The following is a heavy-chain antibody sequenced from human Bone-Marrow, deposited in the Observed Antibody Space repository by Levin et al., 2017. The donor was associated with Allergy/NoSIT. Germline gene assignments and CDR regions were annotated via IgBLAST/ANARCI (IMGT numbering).Heavy chain of an antibody. D-gene: IGHD3-22*01. J-gene: IGHJ3*02. V-gene: IGHV5-51*01. Sequence: ASVKVSCKGSGYSFTSYWIGWVRQMPGKGLEWMGIIYPGDSDTRYSPSFQGQVTISADKSISTAYLQWSSLKASDTAMYYCARSDSSGYHAFDIWGQGTMVTVSS. CDR2: IYPGDSDT. CDR1: GYSFTSYW. CDR3: ARSDSSGYHAFDI.